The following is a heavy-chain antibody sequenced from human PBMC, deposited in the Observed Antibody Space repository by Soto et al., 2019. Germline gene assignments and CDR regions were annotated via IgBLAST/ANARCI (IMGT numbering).Heavy chain of an antibody. Sequence: EVPLLESGGGLVQPGGSLRLSCAASGFTFSSYAMSWVRQAPGKGLEWVSAIIGSGGSTYYADSVKGRFTISRDNSQNTLYLQMNSLRAEDTAVYYCAKSDRSTSCYGFDYWGQGTLVTVSS. CDR1: GFTFSSYA. CDR3: AKSDRSTSCYGFDY. D-gene: IGHD2-2*01. V-gene: IGHV3-23*01. CDR2: IIGSGGST. J-gene: IGHJ4*02.